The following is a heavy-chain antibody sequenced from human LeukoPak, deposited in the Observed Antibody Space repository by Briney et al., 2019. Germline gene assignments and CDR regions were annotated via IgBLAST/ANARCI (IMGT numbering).Heavy chain of an antibody. D-gene: IGHD3-9*01. J-gene: IGHJ4*02. V-gene: IGHV3-23*01. CDR3: AKGFTDYYDILTGDHFDY. CDR2: ISGSGGST. CDR1: GFTFSSYA. Sequence: GGSLRLSCAASGFTFSSYAMSWVRQAPGKGLEWVSAISGSGGSTYYADSVKGRFTISRDNSKNTLYLQMNSLRAEDTAVYYCAKGFTDYYDILTGDHFDYWGQGTLVTVSS.